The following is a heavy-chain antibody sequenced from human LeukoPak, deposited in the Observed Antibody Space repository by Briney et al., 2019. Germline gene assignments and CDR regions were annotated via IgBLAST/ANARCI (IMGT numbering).Heavy chain of an antibody. J-gene: IGHJ4*02. CDR1: GFPFGNYA. V-gene: IGHV3-9*01. D-gene: IGHD3-9*01. CDR2: IPWNSDII. Sequence: GRSLRLSCVASGFPFGNYAMHWVRQTPGKGLEWVAGIPWNSDIITYADSVRGRFTVSRDNAKNSVYLQMDSLKPEDTALYHCVRGDWLDFWGQGTLVTVSS. CDR3: VRGDWLDF.